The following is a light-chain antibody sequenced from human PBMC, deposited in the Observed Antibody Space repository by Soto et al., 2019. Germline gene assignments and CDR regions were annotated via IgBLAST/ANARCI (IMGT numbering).Light chain of an antibody. J-gene: IGKJ3*01. CDR2: DAS. V-gene: IGKV3-11*01. CDR3: HQYHHWPPSFT. Sequence: EIVLTQSPATLSLFPGERATLSCRASQSVRTYLAWYQQKPGQAPRLLISDASKKATGIPDRFSGSGSGTDFTLTISSLEAEDSAVYYCHQYHHWPPSFTFGPGTKVDIK. CDR1: QSVRTY.